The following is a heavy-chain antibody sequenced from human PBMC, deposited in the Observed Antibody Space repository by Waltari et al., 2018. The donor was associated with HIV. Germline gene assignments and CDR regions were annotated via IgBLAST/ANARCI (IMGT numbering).Heavy chain of an antibody. J-gene: IGHJ4*02. CDR2: INSDGSST. CDR3: ANRHSSSWYPFDY. Sequence: EVQLVESGGGLVQPGGSLRLSCAASGFPFSIYWMPWVRQAPGKGLVWVSRINSDGSSTSYADSVKGRFTISRDNAKNTLYLQMNSLRAEDTAVYYCANRHSSSWYPFDYWGQGTLVTVSS. D-gene: IGHD6-13*01. V-gene: IGHV3-74*01. CDR1: GFPFSIYW.